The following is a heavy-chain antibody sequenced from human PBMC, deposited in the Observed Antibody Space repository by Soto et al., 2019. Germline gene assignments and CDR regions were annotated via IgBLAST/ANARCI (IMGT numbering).Heavy chain of an antibody. CDR1: GDSVSSNSAA. CDR2: AYYRSQWYY. Sequence: SQTLSLTCAISGDSVSSNSAAWNWIRQSPSRGLEWLGRAYYRSQWYYDSAVSVRSRITVIPDTSKNQFSLQLNSVTPEDTAVYDCRKQNGGSRTYNGMDVWGQGTTVTVS. CDR3: RKQNGGSRTYNGMDV. D-gene: IGHD2-8*01. V-gene: IGHV6-1*01. J-gene: IGHJ6*02.